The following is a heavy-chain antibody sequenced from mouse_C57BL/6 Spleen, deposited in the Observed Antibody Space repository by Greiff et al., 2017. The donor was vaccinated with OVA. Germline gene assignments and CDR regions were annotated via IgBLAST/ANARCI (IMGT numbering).Heavy chain of an antibody. J-gene: IGHJ4*01. CDR2: IYPGDGDT. D-gene: IGHD1-1*01. Sequence: QVQLQQSGAELVKPGASVKISCKASGYAFSSYWMNWVKQRPGKGLEWIGQIYPGDGDTNYNGKFKGKATLTADKSSSTAYMQLSSLTSEDSAVYFCARKASSHYAMDYWGQGTSVTVSS. V-gene: IGHV1-80*01. CDR1: GYAFSSYW. CDR3: ARKASSHYAMDY.